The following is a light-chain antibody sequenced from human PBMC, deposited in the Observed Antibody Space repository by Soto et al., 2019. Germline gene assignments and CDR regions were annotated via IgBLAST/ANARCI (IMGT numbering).Light chain of an antibody. J-gene: IGKJ1*01. CDR3: QQYYNTPWT. CDR2: WAS. V-gene: IGKV4-1*01. Sequence: DIVMTQSPDSLAVSLGERATINCKSSQSVFDGSKNKNYLAWYQQKPGQPPKLLIYWASTRESGVPDRFSGSRSGTDFTLTISSLQAEDVAVYYCQQYYNTPWTFGQGTKVEIK. CDR1: QSVFDGSKNKNY.